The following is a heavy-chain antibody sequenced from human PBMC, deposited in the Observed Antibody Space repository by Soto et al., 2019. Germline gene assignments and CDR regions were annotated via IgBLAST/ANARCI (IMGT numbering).Heavy chain of an antibody. CDR2: ISYDGSNK. D-gene: IGHD3-22*01. CDR3: TKYPPRDSSGLCYDVAYYYGMDV. CDR1: GFSFSTSG. V-gene: IGHV3-30*18. Sequence: PGGSLRLSCAASGFSFSTSGMHWVRQAPGKGLEWVAFISYDGSNKHYADSVKGRFTISSDNARNTLYLQMNSLRAEDTAMYYCTKYPPRDSSGLCYDVAYYYGMDVWVQGTPVTVAS. J-gene: IGHJ6*02.